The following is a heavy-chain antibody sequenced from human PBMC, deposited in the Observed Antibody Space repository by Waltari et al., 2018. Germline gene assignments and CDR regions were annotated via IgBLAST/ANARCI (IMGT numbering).Heavy chain of an antibody. D-gene: IGHD3-10*01. Sequence: EVQLVESGGGLVEPGGSLRLSCTASGFSFRHYWMHWVRQAPGRGLGSVSLIDMDGTPKFYADSVKGRFTISRDNPRDTLYLQMNSLRPEDTAVYYCARDNRGSIDYWGQGALVTVSS. CDR2: IDMDGTPK. CDR1: GFSFRHYW. V-gene: IGHV3-74*01. J-gene: IGHJ4*02. CDR3: ARDNRGSIDY.